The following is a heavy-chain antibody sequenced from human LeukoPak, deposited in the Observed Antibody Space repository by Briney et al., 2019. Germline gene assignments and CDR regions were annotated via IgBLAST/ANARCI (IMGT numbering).Heavy chain of an antibody. CDR2: MNPNSGNT. CDR1: GYTFTNYD. V-gene: IGHV1-8*01. J-gene: IGHJ4*02. Sequence: ASVKVSCKASGYTFTNYDINWVRQATGQGLEWMGWMNPNSGNTGYAQKFQGRITMTWDTSISTAYMELSSLRSEDTAVYYCARTPQLRYSSSLNFRFDYWGQGTLVTVSS. CDR3: ARTPQLRYSSSLNFRFDY. D-gene: IGHD6-13*01.